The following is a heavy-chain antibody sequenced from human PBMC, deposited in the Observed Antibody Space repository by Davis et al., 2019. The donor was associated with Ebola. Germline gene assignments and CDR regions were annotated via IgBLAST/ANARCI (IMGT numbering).Heavy chain of an antibody. CDR1: GFTFSSYG. CDR3: ARGGTRGNSRV. Sequence: GESLKISCAASGFTFSSYGMHWVRQAPGKGLEWVAVIWYDGSNKYYADSVKGRFTISRDNSKNTLYLQMNSLRAEDTAVYYCARGGTRGNSRVWGQGTLVTVSS. CDR2: IWYDGSNK. V-gene: IGHV3-33*08. J-gene: IGHJ4*02. D-gene: IGHD4-23*01.